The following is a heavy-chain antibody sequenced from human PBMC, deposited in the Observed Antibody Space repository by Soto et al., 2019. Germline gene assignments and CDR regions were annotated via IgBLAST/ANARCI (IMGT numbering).Heavy chain of an antibody. J-gene: IGHJ2*01. Sequence: EVQLLESGGGLVQPGGSLRLSCAASGFTFISYAMNWVRQAPGKGLQWVSAISGGGDATFYADSVKGRFTISRDNSRKPVTLQMNSLGADDTAVYYCARKVPGSTTRPDYWYFDLWGRGTLVTVSS. D-gene: IGHD3-10*01. CDR3: ARKVPGSTTRPDYWYFDL. V-gene: IGHV3-23*01. CDR1: GFTFISYA. CDR2: ISGGGDAT.